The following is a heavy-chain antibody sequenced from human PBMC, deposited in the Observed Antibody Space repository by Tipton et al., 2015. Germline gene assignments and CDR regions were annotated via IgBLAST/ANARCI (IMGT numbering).Heavy chain of an antibody. Sequence: GLVKPSQTLSLTCGISGDSVSSDSAAWHWIRQSPSRGLEWLGRTYYRSKWYNDYAVSVKSRITINPDTSKNQFSLQLNSVTPEDTAVYYCARDRWVSGSYYWFFDLWGRGTLVTVSS. CDR1: GDSVSSDSAA. J-gene: IGHJ2*01. CDR2: TYYRSKWYN. CDR3: ARDRWVSGSYYWFFDL. V-gene: IGHV6-1*01. D-gene: IGHD1-26*01.